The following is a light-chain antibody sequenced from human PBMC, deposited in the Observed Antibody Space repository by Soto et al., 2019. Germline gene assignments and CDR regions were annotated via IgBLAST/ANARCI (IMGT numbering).Light chain of an antibody. J-gene: IGKJ1*01. CDR1: ESIRTW. CDR2: DAS. V-gene: IGKV1-5*01. Sequence: DIQMTQSPSTLSASIGDRVTITCRASESIRTWLAWYQHKPGKAPKFLIYDASSLESGVPSRFSGSGSVTEFALTIGYLQPDDIATYCCQQYNNYPRTFGQGTKVDIK. CDR3: QQYNNYPRT.